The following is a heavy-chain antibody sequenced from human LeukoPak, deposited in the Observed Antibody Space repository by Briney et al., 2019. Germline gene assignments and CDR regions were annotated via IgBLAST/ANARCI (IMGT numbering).Heavy chain of an antibody. V-gene: IGHV3-48*01. CDR3: ARATDFDY. CDR2: ITTRGTTI. Sequence: GGSLRLSCAASGFTFSSYSMNWVRQAPGKGLEWVSYITTRGTTIYYADSVKGRFTISRDNAKNSLYLQMNSLRAEDSAVYYCARATDFDYWGQGTLVTVSS. CDR1: GFTFSSYS. J-gene: IGHJ4*02.